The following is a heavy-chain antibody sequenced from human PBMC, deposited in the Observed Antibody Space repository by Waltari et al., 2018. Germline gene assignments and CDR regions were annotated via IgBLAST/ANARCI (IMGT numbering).Heavy chain of an antibody. D-gene: IGHD6-19*01. CDR1: GYTFDTHY. CDR3: ATARLKIAGWDRYEY. J-gene: IGHJ4*02. CDR2: MNPDGNRG. Sequence: QVHLVQSGDEVKKPGTSVKISCKASGYTFDTHYIQWLRQAPGQRPEWMGRMNPDGNRGSNAPKFQDRLIMTTDTSTNTAYMEMSGLTSDDTAVYYCATARLKIAGWDRYEYWGQGTLVTVSS. V-gene: IGHV1-46*02.